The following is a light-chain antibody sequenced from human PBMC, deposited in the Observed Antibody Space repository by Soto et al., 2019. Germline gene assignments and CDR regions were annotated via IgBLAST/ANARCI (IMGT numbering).Light chain of an antibody. CDR3: SSYSGSDNFVV. J-gene: IGLJ2*01. V-gene: IGLV2-8*01. Sequence: QSVLTQPPSASGSPGQSVTISCAGTSSDVGGYNFVSWYQQHPGKVPKLMIYEVIKRPSGVPDRFSGSKSGNTASLTVSGLHAEAEADYYCSSYSGSDNFVVFGGGTKLTVL. CDR2: EVI. CDR1: SSDVGGYNF.